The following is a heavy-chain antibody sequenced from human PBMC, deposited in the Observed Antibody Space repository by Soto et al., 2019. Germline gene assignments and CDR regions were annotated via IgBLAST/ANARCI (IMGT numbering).Heavy chain of an antibody. CDR3: ARAYCTSATCPGFDY. CDR1: GFTFSNYA. Sequence: GGSLRLSCAASGFTFSNYAMNWVRQAPGKGMEWVSAISGSGTGTDYADSVKGRFTISRDNSKNTLYLQMNSLRAEDTAVYFCARAYCTSATCPGFDYWGQGALVTVSS. D-gene: IGHD2-8*02. CDR2: ISGSGTGT. V-gene: IGHV3-23*01. J-gene: IGHJ4*02.